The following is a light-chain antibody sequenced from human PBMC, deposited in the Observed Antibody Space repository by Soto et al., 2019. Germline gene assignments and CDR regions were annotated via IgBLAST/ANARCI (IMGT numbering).Light chain of an antibody. CDR1: SSDVGGYNS. CDR3: SSYAGSNNPVV. CDR2: EVN. Sequence: QSVLTQPPSASGSPGQSVTISCTGTSSDVGGYNSVSWYQQHPGKAPKLMIYEVNKRPSGVPDRFSGSKSGNTASLTVSGLQAEDEADYYCSSYAGSNNPVVFGGGTKLTVL. J-gene: IGLJ2*01. V-gene: IGLV2-8*01.